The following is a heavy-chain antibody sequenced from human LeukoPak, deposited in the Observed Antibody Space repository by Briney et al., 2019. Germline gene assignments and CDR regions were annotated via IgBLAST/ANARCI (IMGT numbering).Heavy chain of an antibody. V-gene: IGHV5-51*01. CDR2: IHPGDSDT. CDR1: GYSFTNYW. J-gene: IGHJ2*01. CDR3: ARQAVRATGTAEYFDL. Sequence: KCGESLKISCKGSGYSFTNYWIAWVRQMPGKGLEWMGIIHPGDSDTRYSPSFQGQVTISADRSISTAYLQWSSLKASDTAMYYCARQAVRATGTAEYFDLWGRGTLVTVSS. D-gene: IGHD1-26*01.